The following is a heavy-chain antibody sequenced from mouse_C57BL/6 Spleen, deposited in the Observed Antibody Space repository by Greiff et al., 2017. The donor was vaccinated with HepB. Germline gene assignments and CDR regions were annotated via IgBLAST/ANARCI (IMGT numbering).Heavy chain of an antibody. D-gene: IGHD2-4*01. V-gene: IGHV1-20*01. CDR1: GYSFTGYF. CDR2: INPYNGDT. Sequence: EVQLQQSGPELVKPGDSVKISCKASGYSFTGYFMNWVMQSHGKSLEWIGRINPYNGDTFYNQKFKGKATLTVDKSSSTAHMELRSLTSEDSAVYYCARSPISDDYDAWFAYWGQGTLVTVSA. CDR3: ARSPISDDYDAWFAY. J-gene: IGHJ3*01.